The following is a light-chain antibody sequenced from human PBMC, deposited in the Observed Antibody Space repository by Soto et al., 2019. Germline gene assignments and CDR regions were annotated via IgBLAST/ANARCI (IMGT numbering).Light chain of an antibody. Sequence: QSALTQPASVSGSPGQSITISCSGTSRDVGAYNFVSWYQQLPSKAPKLMIYEVTNRPSGVSHRFSGSKSGNTASLTISGLQADDEADYYCSSYTTSNTWVFGGGTKVTVL. CDR3: SSYTTSNTWV. CDR1: SRDVGAYNF. CDR2: EVT. V-gene: IGLV2-14*01. J-gene: IGLJ3*02.